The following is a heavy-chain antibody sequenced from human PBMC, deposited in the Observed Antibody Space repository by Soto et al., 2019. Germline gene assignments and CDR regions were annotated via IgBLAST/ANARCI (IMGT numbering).Heavy chain of an antibody. D-gene: IGHD3-3*01. CDR1: GGTFSSYA. V-gene: IGHV1-69*06. J-gene: IGHJ6*02. Sequence: SVKVSCKASGGTFSSYAISWVRQAPGQGLEWMGGIIPIFGTANYAQKFQGRVTITADKSTSTAYMELSSLRSEDTAVYYCARGDYDFWSGYNYYYGMDVWGQGTTVTVSS. CDR2: IIPIFGTA. CDR3: ARGDYDFWSGYNYYYGMDV.